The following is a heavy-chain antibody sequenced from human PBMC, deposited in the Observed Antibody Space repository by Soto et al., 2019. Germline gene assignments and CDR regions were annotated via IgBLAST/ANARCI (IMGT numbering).Heavy chain of an antibody. V-gene: IGHV3-48*03. J-gene: IGHJ6*02. CDR3: ARDSPHLCTSCYSYYYYGMDV. CDR2: ISSSGSTI. CDR1: GFTFSSYE. D-gene: IGHD2-2*01. Sequence: LRLSCAASGFTFSSYEMNWVRQAPGKGLEWVSYISSSGSTIYYADSVKGRFTISRDNAKNSLYLQMNSLRAEDTAVYYCARDSPHLCTSCYSYYYYGMDVWGQGTTVTVSS.